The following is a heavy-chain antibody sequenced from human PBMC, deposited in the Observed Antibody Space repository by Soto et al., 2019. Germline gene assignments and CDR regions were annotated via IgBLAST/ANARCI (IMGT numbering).Heavy chain of an antibody. CDR3: AKDPRLQLGF. Sequence: GGSLRLSCAASGFPFGNYAMSWVRQAPGKGLEWISGISGGGHGTNYADSVKGRFTISRDNSRNTLYLQMNSLRVEDAAVYYCAKDPRLQLGFWGQGTLVTVSS. CDR1: GFPFGNYA. J-gene: IGHJ4*02. CDR2: ISGGGHGT. V-gene: IGHV3-23*01. D-gene: IGHD1-1*01.